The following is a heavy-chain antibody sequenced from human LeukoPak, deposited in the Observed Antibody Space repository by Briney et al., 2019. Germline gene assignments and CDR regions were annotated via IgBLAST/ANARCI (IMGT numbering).Heavy chain of an antibody. CDR1: GFTFSSYS. CDR2: ILYDGSNK. D-gene: IGHD4-11*01. J-gene: IGHJ6*02. CDR3: ARGSTITTPYYYYGMDV. Sequence: PGRSLRLSCAASGFTFSSYSMHWVRQAPGKGLEWVAVILYDGSNKYYADSVKGRFTISRDNSKNTLYLQMNSLRAEDTAVYYCARGSTITTPYYYYGMDVWGQGTTVTVSS. V-gene: IGHV3-30-3*01.